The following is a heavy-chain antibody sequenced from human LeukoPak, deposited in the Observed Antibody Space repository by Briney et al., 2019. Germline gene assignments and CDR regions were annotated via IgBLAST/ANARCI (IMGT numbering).Heavy chain of an antibody. D-gene: IGHD3-9*01. J-gene: IGHJ5*02. CDR3: ARGGENFDWESWFDP. CDR2: IYSGGST. Sequence: GGSLRLSCAASGFTFSTYTMNWVRQAPGKGLEWVSVIYSGGSTYYADSVKGRFTISRDNSKNTLYLQMNSLRAEDTAVYYCARGGENFDWESWFDPWGQGTLVTVSS. CDR1: GFTFSTYT. V-gene: IGHV3-66*01.